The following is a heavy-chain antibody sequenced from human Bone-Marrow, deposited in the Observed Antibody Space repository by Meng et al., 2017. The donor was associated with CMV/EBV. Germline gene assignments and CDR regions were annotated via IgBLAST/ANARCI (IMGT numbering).Heavy chain of an antibody. CDR3: ARIDTAMDHDAFDI. D-gene: IGHD5-18*01. V-gene: IGHV4-59*01. Sequence: GSLRLSCAVYGGSFSGYYWSWIRQPPGKGLEWIGYIYYSGSTNYNPSLKSRVTISVDTSKNQFSLKLSSVTAADTAVYYCARIDTAMDHDAFDIWGQGTMVTVSS. CDR2: IYYSGST. CDR1: GGSFSGYY. J-gene: IGHJ3*02.